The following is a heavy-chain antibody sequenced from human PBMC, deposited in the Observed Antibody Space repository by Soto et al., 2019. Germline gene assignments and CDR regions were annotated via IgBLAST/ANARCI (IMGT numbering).Heavy chain of an antibody. Sequence: PSETLSLTCTVSGGSFSSYYWSWIRQPPGKGLEWIGYIYYSGSTNYNPSLKSRVTISVDTSKNQFSLKLSSVTAADTAVYYCARMAEYCSSTSCYVYWFDPWGQGTLVTVSS. CDR1: GGSFSSYY. V-gene: IGHV4-59*01. CDR3: ARMAEYCSSTSCYVYWFDP. D-gene: IGHD2-2*01. CDR2: IYYSGST. J-gene: IGHJ5*02.